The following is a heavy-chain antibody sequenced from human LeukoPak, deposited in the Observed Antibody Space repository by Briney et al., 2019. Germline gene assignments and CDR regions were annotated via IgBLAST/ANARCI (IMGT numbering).Heavy chain of an antibody. D-gene: IGHD3-16*01. Sequence: ASVKVTCNASGYTFNSYGFSWVRQAPGQGLEWVGWISNYNGDTRYAQKLQGRVTMTTDTPTNTAYMELRSLRSDDTAVYYCAREGLGELTLDYWGQGTLVTVSS. CDR2: ISNYNGDT. V-gene: IGHV1-18*01. CDR1: GYTFNSYG. J-gene: IGHJ4*02. CDR3: AREGLGELTLDY.